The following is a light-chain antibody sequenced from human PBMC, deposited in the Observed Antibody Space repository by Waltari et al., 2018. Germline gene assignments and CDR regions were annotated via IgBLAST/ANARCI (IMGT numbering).Light chain of an antibody. CDR3: QQSYSTPPFT. Sequence: DIQMTQSPSSLSASVGDRVTITCRASQSISSYLNWFQQKPGKAPKLQIYASSSLQSGVPSRFSGSGSETDFTLTISSLQPEDFATYYCQQSYSTPPFTFGPGTKVDIK. CDR2: ASS. CDR1: QSISSY. J-gene: IGKJ3*01. V-gene: IGKV1-39*01.